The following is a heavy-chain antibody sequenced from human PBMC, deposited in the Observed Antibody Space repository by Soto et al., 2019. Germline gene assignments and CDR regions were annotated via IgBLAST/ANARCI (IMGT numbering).Heavy chain of an antibody. CDR3: ARRPDAFDI. CDR2: ISGDGLST. V-gene: IGHV3-23*01. J-gene: IGHJ3*02. Sequence: XGSRKLSCAGSGSTFTDFTMTWVRQAPGKGLEWVSAISGDGLSTYYAGSVKGRFTISRDNSKTTLYLQMNSLRAEDTAVYYCARRPDAFDIWGRGTMVTVSS. CDR1: GSTFTDFT.